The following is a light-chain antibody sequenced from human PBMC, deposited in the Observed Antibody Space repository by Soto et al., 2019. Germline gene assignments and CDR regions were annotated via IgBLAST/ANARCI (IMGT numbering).Light chain of an antibody. CDR3: QQTYSGFS. Sequence: DIPMSQSPSSLSAFVGDRVTLTCRASQSISSYLNWYQKKPGKAPEVLIYAASYLQTCVPSRFSGRGSGTDFTLTIDSLQPEDIATYYCQQTYSGFSFGPGTTGDIK. J-gene: IGKJ3*01. V-gene: IGKV1-39*01. CDR1: QSISSY. CDR2: AAS.